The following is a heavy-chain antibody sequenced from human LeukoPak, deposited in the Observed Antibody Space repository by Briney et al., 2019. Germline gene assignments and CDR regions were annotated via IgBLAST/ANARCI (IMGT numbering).Heavy chain of an antibody. CDR3: ARGVYSSGWYYGPEYFQH. Sequence: ESLKISCKGSGYSFTSYWIGWVRQMPGKGLEWMGIIYPGDSDTRYSPSFQGQVTISADKSISTAYLQWSSLKASDTAMYYCARGVYSSGWYYGPEYFQHWGQGTLVTVSS. CDR1: GYSFTSYW. V-gene: IGHV5-51*01. J-gene: IGHJ1*01. CDR2: IYPGDSDT. D-gene: IGHD6-19*01.